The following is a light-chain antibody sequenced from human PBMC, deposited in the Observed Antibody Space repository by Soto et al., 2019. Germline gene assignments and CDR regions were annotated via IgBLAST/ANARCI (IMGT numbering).Light chain of an antibody. Sequence: QLVLTQPPSASGTPGQRVTISCSGSSSNIGSDSVNWYQQLPGTAPKLLIHTNDQRPSGVPDRFSGSKSGTSASLAISGLQSEHEADYYCAAWDGSLNGVVFGGGTKLTVL. CDR2: TND. CDR1: SSNIGSDS. V-gene: IGLV1-44*01. CDR3: AAWDGSLNGVV. J-gene: IGLJ2*01.